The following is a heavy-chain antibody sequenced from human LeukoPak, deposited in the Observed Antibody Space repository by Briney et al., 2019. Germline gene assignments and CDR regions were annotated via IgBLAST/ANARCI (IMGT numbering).Heavy chain of an antibody. CDR3: ARFRPIQPVDY. J-gene: IGHJ4*02. D-gene: IGHD5-18*01. Sequence: KTGGSLRLSCAASGFTVSSNYMNWVRQAPGKGLEWVSSISSSSSYIYYADSVKGRFTISRDNAKNSLYLQMNSLRADDTAVYYCARFRPIQPVDYWGQGTLVTVSS. CDR2: ISSSSSYI. CDR1: GFTVSSNY. V-gene: IGHV3-21*01.